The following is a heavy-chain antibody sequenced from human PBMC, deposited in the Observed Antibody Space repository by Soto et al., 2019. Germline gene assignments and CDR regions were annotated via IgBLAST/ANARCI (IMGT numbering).Heavy chain of an antibody. D-gene: IGHD4-4*01. CDR3: ARVVYSNYWTPNWFDP. CDR1: GGSISSYY. Sequence: SETLSLTCTVCGGSISSYYWSWIRQPAGKGLEWIGRIYTSGSTNYNPSLKSRVTMSVDTSKNQFSLKLSSVTAADTAVYYCARVVYSNYWTPNWFDPWGQGTLVTVSS. V-gene: IGHV4-4*07. J-gene: IGHJ5*02. CDR2: IYTSGST.